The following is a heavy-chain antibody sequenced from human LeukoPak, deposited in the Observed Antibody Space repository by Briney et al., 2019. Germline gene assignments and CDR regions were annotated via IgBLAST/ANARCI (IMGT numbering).Heavy chain of an antibody. V-gene: IGHV3-23*01. CDR1: GFTVSSYA. D-gene: IGHD2-2*02. Sequence: PGGSLRLSCAASGFTVSSYAMSWVRQAPGKRLEWVSTISGSGGSTYYADSVKGRFTISRDNSRNTLYLQMNSLRAEDTAVYYCATKPPHCSTTTCYINYWGQGTLVTVPS. J-gene: IGHJ4*02. CDR3: ATKPPHCSTTTCYINY. CDR2: ISGSGGST.